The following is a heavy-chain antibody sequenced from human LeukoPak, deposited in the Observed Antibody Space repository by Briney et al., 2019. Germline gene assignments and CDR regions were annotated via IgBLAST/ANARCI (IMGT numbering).Heavy chain of an antibody. CDR3: ARMGDILTGYPVDY. Sequence: PGGSLRLSCAASGFTFSSYSMNWVRQAPGQGLEWVSSISSSSYIYYADSVKGRFTNSRDNAKNSLYLQMNSLRAEDTAVYYCARMGDILTGYPVDYWGQGTLVTVSS. CDR2: ISSSSYI. CDR1: GFTFSSYS. V-gene: IGHV3-21*01. D-gene: IGHD3-9*01. J-gene: IGHJ4*02.